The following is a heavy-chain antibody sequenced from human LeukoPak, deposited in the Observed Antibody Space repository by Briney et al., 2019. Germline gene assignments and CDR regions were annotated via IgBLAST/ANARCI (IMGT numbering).Heavy chain of an antibody. J-gene: IGHJ6*02. CDR3: TRNVPDWNYAMDV. D-gene: IGHD3/OR15-3a*01. CDR2: IRSKAYGGTT. V-gene: IGHV3-49*04. Sequence: GGSLRLSCTASGFTFGDYALTWVRQAPGKGLEWLCFIRSKAYGGTTEYAASVKGRFTVSRDDSKSIAYLQMNSLKTEDTAVYYCTRNVPDWNYAMDVWGQGTTVTVSS. CDR1: GFTFGDYA.